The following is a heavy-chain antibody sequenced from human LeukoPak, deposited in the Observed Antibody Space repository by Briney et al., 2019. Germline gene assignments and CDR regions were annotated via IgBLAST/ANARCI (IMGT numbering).Heavy chain of an antibody. CDR3: AKLWRSCYYYFDY. CDR1: GFTFSSYA. J-gene: IGHJ4*02. V-gene: IGHV3-23*01. Sequence: GGSLRLSCAASGFTFSSYAMSWVRQAPGEGREWVSAISGRGGSTYYADSVQGRFTISRDNSKNTLYLQMNSLRAEDTAVYYCAKLWRSCYYYFDYWGQGTLVTVSS. CDR2: ISGRGGST. D-gene: IGHD3-22*01.